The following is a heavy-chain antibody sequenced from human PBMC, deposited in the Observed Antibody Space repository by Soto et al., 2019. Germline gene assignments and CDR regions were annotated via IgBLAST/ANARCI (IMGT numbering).Heavy chain of an antibody. CDR1: GFTFSSYA. D-gene: IGHD3-16*02. CDR2: ISGSGGSA. CDR3: ANFGFDYIWGTYRPLNYFDY. Sequence: EVQLLESGGGSVQPGGSLRLSCAASGFTFSSYAMSWVRQAPGNGLEWVSAISGSGGSAYYADSVKGRFTISRDNSKTTLYLQMNSLRAEDTAVYYCANFGFDYIWGTYRPLNYFDYWGQGTLVTVSS. J-gene: IGHJ4*02. V-gene: IGHV3-23*01.